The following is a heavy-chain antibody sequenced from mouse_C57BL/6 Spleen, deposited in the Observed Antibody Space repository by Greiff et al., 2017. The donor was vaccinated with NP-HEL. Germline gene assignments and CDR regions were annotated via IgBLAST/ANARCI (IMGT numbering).Heavy chain of an antibody. CDR2: IDPSDSYT. CDR3: ARWLLEAYAMDY. CDR1: GYTFTSYW. V-gene: IGHV1-69*01. Sequence: QVQLQQPGAELVMPGASVKLSCKASGYTFTSYWMHWVKQRPGQGLEWIGEIDPSDSYTNYNQKFKGKSTLTVDKSSSTAYMQLSSLTSEDSAVYYCARWLLEAYAMDYWGQGTSVTVSS. D-gene: IGHD2-3*01. J-gene: IGHJ4*01.